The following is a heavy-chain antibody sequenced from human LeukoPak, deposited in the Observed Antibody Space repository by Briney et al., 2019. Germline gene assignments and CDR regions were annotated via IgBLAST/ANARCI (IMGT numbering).Heavy chain of an antibody. J-gene: IGHJ2*01. CDR1: GGTFSSYA. CDR3: ARGCRDGYSNYWYFDL. D-gene: IGHD5-24*01. CDR2: IIPIFGTA. Sequence: AAPVKVSCKASGGTFSSYAISWVRQAPGQGLEWMGGIIPIFGTANYAQKFQGRVTITADKSTSTAYMELSSLRSEDTAVYYCARGCRDGYSNYWYFDLWDRGTLVTVSS. V-gene: IGHV1-69*06.